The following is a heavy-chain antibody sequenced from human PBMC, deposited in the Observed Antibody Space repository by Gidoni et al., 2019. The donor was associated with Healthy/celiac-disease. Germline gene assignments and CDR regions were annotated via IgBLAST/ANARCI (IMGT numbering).Heavy chain of an antibody. J-gene: IGHJ4*02. V-gene: IGHV3-74*01. CDR2: INSDGSST. CDR3: ARESGGVSYYFDY. D-gene: IGHD2-8*01. Sequence: GLSWVSRINSDGSSTSYADSVKGRFTISRDNAKNTLYLQMNSLRAEDTAVYYCARESGGVSYYFDYWGQGTLVTVSS.